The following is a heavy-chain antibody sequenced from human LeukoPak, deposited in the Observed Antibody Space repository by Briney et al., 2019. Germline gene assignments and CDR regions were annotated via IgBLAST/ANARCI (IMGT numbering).Heavy chain of an antibody. Sequence: GGCLRLSCAASGFTFSSYAMHWVRQAPGKGLEWVAVISYDGSNRYYADSVKGRFTISRDNSKNTLYLQMNSLRAEDTAVYYCARNRRRDYYYYMDVWGKGTTVTVSS. CDR3: ARNRRRDYYYYMDV. J-gene: IGHJ6*03. V-gene: IGHV3-30-3*01. D-gene: IGHD2/OR15-2a*01. CDR2: ISYDGSNR. CDR1: GFTFSSYA.